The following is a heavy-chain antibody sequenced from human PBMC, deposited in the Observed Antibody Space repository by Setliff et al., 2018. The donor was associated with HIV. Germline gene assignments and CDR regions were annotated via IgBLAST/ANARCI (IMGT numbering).Heavy chain of an antibody. CDR1: GDSINSGSYH. CDR3: AREDGRSWYSSLSF. Sequence: SETLSLTCTVSGDSINSGSYHWNWIRPPAGKGLEWIGRVYISGSANYNPSLKSRVTITVDTSKNQFSLKLSSVTAADTAIYYCAREDGRSWYSSLSFWGQGTLVTVSS. D-gene: IGHD6-13*01. J-gene: IGHJ1*01. CDR2: VYISGSA. V-gene: IGHV4-61*02.